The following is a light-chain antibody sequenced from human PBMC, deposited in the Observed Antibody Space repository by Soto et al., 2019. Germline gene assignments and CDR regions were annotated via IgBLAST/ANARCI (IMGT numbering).Light chain of an antibody. CDR2: DIS. V-gene: IGLV2-14*03. CDR3: SSYTSSSTVI. Sequence: QSALTQPASVSGPPGQSITISCTGTSSDVGGYNYVSWYQQHPGKAPKLIIYDISNRPSGVSNRFSGSKSGNTASLTISGLHAEDEADYYCSSYTSSSTVIFGGRTKLTVL. J-gene: IGLJ2*01. CDR1: SSDVGGYNY.